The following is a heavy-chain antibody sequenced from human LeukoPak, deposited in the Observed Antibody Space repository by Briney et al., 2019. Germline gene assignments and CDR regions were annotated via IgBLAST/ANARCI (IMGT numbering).Heavy chain of an antibody. J-gene: IGHJ4*02. CDR3: VRGTGY. CDR1: GFTFSTYV. V-gene: IGHV3-64D*06. CDR2: ISSNGDNP. Sequence: PGGSLRLSCSVSGFTFSTYVMHWVRQAPGEGLEYVSAISSNGDNPYYADSVKGRFTISRDNSKNTLYLQMSSLRADDTAVYYCVRGTGYWGQGTLVTVSS.